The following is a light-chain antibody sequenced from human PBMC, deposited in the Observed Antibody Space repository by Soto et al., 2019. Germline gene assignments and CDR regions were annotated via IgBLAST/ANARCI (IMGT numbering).Light chain of an antibody. Sequence: DIVMTQSPDSLAVSLGERDTINCKSSQSVLYSSNNKNYLAWYQQRPGQPPKLLIYWASTRESGVPDRFSGSESGTDFTLTITSLQAEDVAVYYCQQYESTPPTFGQGTKLEIK. V-gene: IGKV4-1*01. CDR3: QQYESTPPT. CDR1: QSVLYSSNNKNY. J-gene: IGKJ2*01. CDR2: WAS.